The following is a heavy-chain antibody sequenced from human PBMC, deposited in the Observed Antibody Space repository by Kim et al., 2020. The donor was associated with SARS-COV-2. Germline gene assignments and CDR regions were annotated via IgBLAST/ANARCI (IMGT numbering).Heavy chain of an antibody. CDR1: GFTFSSYS. Sequence: GGSLRLSCAASGFTFSSYSMNWVRQAPGKGLEWVSSISSSSSYIYYADSVKGRFIISRDNAKNSLYLQMNSLRAEDTAVYYCASPGPYCSSTSCYSYYYYGMDVWGQGTTVTVSS. J-gene: IGHJ6*02. CDR3: ASPGPYCSSTSCYSYYYYGMDV. CDR2: ISSSSSYI. D-gene: IGHD2-2*02. V-gene: IGHV3-21*01.